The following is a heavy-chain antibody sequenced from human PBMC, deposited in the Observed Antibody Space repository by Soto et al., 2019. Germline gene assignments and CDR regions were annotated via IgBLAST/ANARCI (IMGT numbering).Heavy chain of an antibody. D-gene: IGHD5-12*01. CDR2: IYPGDSDT. CDR3: ARLGGYSGYGGTGFDY. V-gene: IGHV5-51*01. CDR1: GYSFTSYW. Sequence: GESLKISCKGSGYSFTSYWIGWVRQMPGKGLEWMGIIYPGDSDTRYSPSFQGQVTISADKSISTAYLQWSSLKASDTAMYYWARLGGYSGYGGTGFDYWGKGTLVTVS. J-gene: IGHJ4*02.